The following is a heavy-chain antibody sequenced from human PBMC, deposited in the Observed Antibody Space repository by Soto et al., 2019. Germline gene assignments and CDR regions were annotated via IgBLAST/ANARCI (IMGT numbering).Heavy chain of an antibody. V-gene: IGHV4-39*01. Sequence: SVTRSLTCPVSGSSISSSSYNWGWIRQPPGKGLEWIGTIYYSGNTYYNPSLKSRVTISVDTSKNQFSLKMNSVTTADTAVYYCARGIVATSGWFDPWGQGTLVTVSS. CDR1: GSSISSSSYN. J-gene: IGHJ5*02. CDR2: IYYSGNT. CDR3: ARGIVATSGWFDP. D-gene: IGHD5-12*01.